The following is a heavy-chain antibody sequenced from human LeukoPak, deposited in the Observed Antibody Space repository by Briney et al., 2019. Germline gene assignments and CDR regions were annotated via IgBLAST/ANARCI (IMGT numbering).Heavy chain of an antibody. CDR1: GGSINGGNYY. D-gene: IGHD2-2*01. CDR3: ARVSYQEGVDY. CDR2: ISPSGST. V-gene: IGHV4-61*02. Sequence: SETLSLTCTVSGGSINGGNYYWTWLRQPAGKGLEWIGRISPSGSTNHNPSLTSRVTISVDTSKNQFSLKLNFVTAADTAVYYCARVSYQEGVDYWGQGTLVTVSS. J-gene: IGHJ4*02.